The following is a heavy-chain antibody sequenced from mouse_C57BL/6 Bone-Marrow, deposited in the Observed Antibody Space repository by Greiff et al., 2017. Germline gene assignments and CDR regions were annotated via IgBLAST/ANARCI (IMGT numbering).Heavy chain of an antibody. CDR1: GYTFTSYW. Sequence: QVQLQQPGAELVRPGTSVKLSCKASGYTFTSYWMHWVKQRPGQGLEWIGVIDPSDSYTNYNQKFKGKATLTVDTSSSTAYMQLGSLTSEDSAVYYCARGAYWGQETLVTVSA. CDR2: IDPSDSYT. V-gene: IGHV1-59*01. CDR3: ARGAY. J-gene: IGHJ3*01.